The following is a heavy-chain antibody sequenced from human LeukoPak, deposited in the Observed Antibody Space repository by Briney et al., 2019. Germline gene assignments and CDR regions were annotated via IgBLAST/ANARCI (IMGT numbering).Heavy chain of an antibody. V-gene: IGHV3-48*01. Sequence: GGSLRLSCAASGFTFSSYSMNWVRQAPGKGLEWVSYISSSSSTIYYADSVKGRFTISRDNAKNSLYLQMNSLRAEDTAVYYCARDCGKYRCDYFDYWGQGTLVTVSS. CDR3: ARDCGKYRCDYFDY. CDR2: ISSSSSTI. J-gene: IGHJ4*02. CDR1: GFTFSSYS. D-gene: IGHD1-26*01.